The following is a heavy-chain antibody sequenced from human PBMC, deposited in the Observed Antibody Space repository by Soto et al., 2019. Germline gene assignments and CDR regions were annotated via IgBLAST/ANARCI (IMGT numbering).Heavy chain of an antibody. CDR1: GYNFVSHG. CDR3: ARGGGPSKDYDLDV. V-gene: IGHV1-18*01. Sequence: QIHLVQSGPEVKRPGASVNVSCKTSGYNFVSHGITWVRQVPGQGREWMGWIGGYNGNTAYAQKLNDRVTMTTEISTSTAYMTVHSLRPDDTGVYYCARGGGPSKDYDLDVWGQGTTLTVSS. CDR2: IGGYNGNT. D-gene: IGHD2-15*01. J-gene: IGHJ6*02.